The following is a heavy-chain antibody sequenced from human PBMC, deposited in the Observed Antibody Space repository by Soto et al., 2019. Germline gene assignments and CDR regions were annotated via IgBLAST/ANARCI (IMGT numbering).Heavy chain of an antibody. Sequence: PSETLSLTCAVYGGSFSGYYWSWMRQPPGKGLEWIGEIYYSGTTNYNASLKSRVTISLDTSKNQFSLKLSSVTAADTAVYYCARSSRFLEWLFAMDVLGQETTVTVSS. J-gene: IGHJ6*02. CDR3: ARSSRFLEWLFAMDV. CDR1: GGSFSGYY. V-gene: IGHV4-34*01. CDR2: IYYSGTT. D-gene: IGHD3-3*01.